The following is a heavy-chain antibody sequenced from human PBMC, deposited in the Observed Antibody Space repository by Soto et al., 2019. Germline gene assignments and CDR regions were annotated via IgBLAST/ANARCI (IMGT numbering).Heavy chain of an antibody. J-gene: IGHJ3*02. Sequence: QVQLVESGGGVVQPGRSLRLSCAASGFTFSSYGMHWVRQAPGKGLEWVAVISYDGSNKYYADSVKGRFTISRDNSKNTLYLQMNSLIAEDTAVYYCAKEVGYDSSGYYCDAFDIWGQGKIVTVSS. CDR3: AKEVGYDSSGYYCDAFDI. V-gene: IGHV3-30*18. CDR2: ISYDGSNK. D-gene: IGHD3-22*01. CDR1: GFTFSSYG.